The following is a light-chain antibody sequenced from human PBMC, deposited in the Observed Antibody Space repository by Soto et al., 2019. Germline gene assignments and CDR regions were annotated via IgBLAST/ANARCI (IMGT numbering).Light chain of an antibody. V-gene: IGKV3-20*01. CDR3: QQYGSLPIT. CDR2: GAS. CDR1: QSIRSY. J-gene: IGKJ5*01. Sequence: EIVLTQSPAILSLSPGERASLSCRASQSIRSYLAWYQQKPGQAPRLLIYGASSRATGIPDRFSGSGSGTDFTLTIRRLEPEDFAVYYCQQYGSLPITFGQGTRLEIK.